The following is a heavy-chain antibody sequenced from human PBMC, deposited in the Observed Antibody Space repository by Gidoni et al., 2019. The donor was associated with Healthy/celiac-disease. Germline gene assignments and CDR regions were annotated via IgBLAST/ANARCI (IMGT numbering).Heavy chain of an antibody. D-gene: IGHD1-26*01. CDR3: AKGELAVGATTRYYFDY. J-gene: IGHJ4*02. Sequence: EVQLLESGGGLVQPGGSLRLSCAASGFTFSSYAMSWVRQAPGKGLEWVAAISGSGGSTYYADSVKGRFTISRDNSKNTLYLQMNSLRAEDTAVYYCAKGELAVGATTRYYFDYWGQGTLVTASS. CDR2: ISGSGGST. CDR1: GFTFSSYA. V-gene: IGHV3-23*01.